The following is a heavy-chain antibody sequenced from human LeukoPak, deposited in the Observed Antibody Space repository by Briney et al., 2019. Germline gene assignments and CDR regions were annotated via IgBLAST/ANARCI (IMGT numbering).Heavy chain of an antibody. CDR2: IDPSDSYT. J-gene: IGHJ4*02. V-gene: IGHV5-10-1*01. Sequence: GESLKISCKGSGYSFATYWIGWVRQMPGKGLEWMGRIDPSDSYTNYSPSFQGHVTISADKSISTANLQWSSLKASDTAMYYCARHKGYSGYDYFDYWGQGTLVTVSS. CDR3: ARHKGYSGYDYFDY. CDR1: GYSFATYW. D-gene: IGHD5-12*01.